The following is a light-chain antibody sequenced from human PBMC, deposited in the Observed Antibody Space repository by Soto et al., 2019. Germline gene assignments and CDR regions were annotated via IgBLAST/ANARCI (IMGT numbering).Light chain of an antibody. Sequence: PGERATLSCRASQSVRNNYLAWYQQKPGQAPRLLIYGASSRDTGIPERFSGSGAGTECTRTISRLEPEDFAVDYCQQYGSSPWTFGQGTKVDI. V-gene: IGKV3-20*01. CDR2: GAS. J-gene: IGKJ1*01. CDR1: QSVRNNY. CDR3: QQYGSSPWT.